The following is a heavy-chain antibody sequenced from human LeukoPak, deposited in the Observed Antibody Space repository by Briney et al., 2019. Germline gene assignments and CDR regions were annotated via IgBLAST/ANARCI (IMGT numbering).Heavy chain of an antibody. CDR2: IYYSGST. V-gene: IGHV4-59*05. J-gene: IGHJ4*02. Sequence: SETLPLTCTVSGGSISSYYWSWIRQPPGKGLEWIGSIYYSGSTYYNPSLKSRVTISVDTSKNQFSLKLSSVTAADTAVYYCARHIAVDIYYDFWSGYYNGGHFDYWGQGTLVTVSS. CDR3: ARHIAVDIYYDFWSGYYNGGHFDY. CDR1: GGSISSYY. D-gene: IGHD3-3*01.